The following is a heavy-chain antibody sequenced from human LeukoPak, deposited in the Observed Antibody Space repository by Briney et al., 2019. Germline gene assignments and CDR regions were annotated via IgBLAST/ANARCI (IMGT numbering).Heavy chain of an antibody. J-gene: IGHJ3*02. V-gene: IGHV1-18*01. CDR2: ISAYNGNT. CDR1: GYTFTSYG. CDR3: ARTLYDFLLDAFDI. Sequence: ASVKVSCKASGYTFTSYGISWVRQAPGQGLEWMGWISAYNGNTNYAQKLQGRVTMTTDTSTSTAYMELRNLRSDDTAVYYCARTLYDFLLDAFDIWGQGTMVTVSS. D-gene: IGHD3-3*01.